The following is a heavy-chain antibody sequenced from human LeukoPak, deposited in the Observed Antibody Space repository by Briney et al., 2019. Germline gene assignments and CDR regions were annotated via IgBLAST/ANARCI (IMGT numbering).Heavy chain of an antibody. CDR3: ARDSGYSSGRRFIWFDP. Sequence: SVKVSCKASGGTFSSYAISWVRQAPGQGLEWMGGIIPIFGTANYAQKFQGRVTITADESTSTAYMELSSLRSEDTAVYYCARDSGYSSGRRFIWFDPWGQGTLVTVSS. CDR2: IIPIFGTA. D-gene: IGHD6-19*01. J-gene: IGHJ5*02. CDR1: GGTFSSYA. V-gene: IGHV1-69*13.